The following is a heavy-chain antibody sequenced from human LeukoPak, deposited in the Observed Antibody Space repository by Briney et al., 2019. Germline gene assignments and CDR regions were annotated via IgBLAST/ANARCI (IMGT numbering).Heavy chain of an antibody. CDR1: GYTFTSYY. D-gene: IGHD2-2*02. Sequence: GASVKVSCKASGYTFTSYYMHWVRQAPGQGLEWMGIINPSGGSTSYAQKFQGRVTMTRDTSTSTVYVELSSLRSEDTAVYYCARDRKIGVVVPAAIRGLDPWGQGTLVTASS. CDR2: INPSGGST. J-gene: IGHJ5*02. V-gene: IGHV1-46*01. CDR3: ARDRKIGVVVPAAIRGLDP.